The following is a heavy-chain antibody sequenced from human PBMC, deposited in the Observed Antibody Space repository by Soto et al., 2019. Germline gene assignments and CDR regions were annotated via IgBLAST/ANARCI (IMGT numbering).Heavy chain of an antibody. J-gene: IGHJ6*02. CDR1: GGSISSYY. V-gene: IGHV4-59*08. CDR2: IYYSGST. D-gene: IGHD2-2*01. CDR3: ARHVPYCSDTSYCAYGMDV. Sequence: LSLTCTVSGGSISSYYWSWIRQPPGKGLEWIGYIYYSGSTNYNPSLKSRVTISVDTSKNQFSLKLSSVTAADTAVYYCARHVPYCSDTSYCAYGMDVWGQGTTVTVSS.